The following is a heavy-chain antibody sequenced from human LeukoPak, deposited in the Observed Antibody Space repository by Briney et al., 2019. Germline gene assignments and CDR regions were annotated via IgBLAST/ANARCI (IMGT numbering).Heavy chain of an antibody. CDR1: GFTFSSYA. CDR2: ISGSGGST. CDR3: AKDRRLSFFLRRRYCMDV. V-gene: IGHV3-23*01. J-gene: IGHJ6*02. D-gene: IGHD3-16*01. Sequence: GGSLRLSCAASGFTFSSYAMSWVRQAPGKGLEWVSAISGSGGSTYYADSVKGRFTISRDNSKNTLYLQMNGLRAEDTAVYYCAKDRRLSFFLRRRYCMDVWGQGTTVTVSS.